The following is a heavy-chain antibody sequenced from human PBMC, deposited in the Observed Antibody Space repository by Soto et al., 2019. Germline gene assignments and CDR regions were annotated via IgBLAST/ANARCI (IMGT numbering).Heavy chain of an antibody. D-gene: IGHD5-12*01. V-gene: IGHV3-33*01. CDR1: GFTFSSYG. Sequence: GGSLRLSCAASGFTFSSYGMHWVRQAPGKGLEWVALIWYDGSNKYYADSVKGRFTISRDNSKKTLYLQMNSLRAEDTAVYYCARDPEYSGYEIEITTKENYMDVWGKGTTVTVSS. CDR2: IWYDGSNK. CDR3: ARDPEYSGYEIEITTKENYMDV. J-gene: IGHJ6*03.